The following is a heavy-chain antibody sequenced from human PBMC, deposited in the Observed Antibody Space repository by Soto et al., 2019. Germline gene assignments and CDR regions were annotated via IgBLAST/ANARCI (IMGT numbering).Heavy chain of an antibody. Sequence: QVQLQEADPGLVKPAQTLSLSCTVSGGSISGGGYYWSWIRQHPGKGLEWIGYIYYSGNTYYNPSLKRRVTISVDTSKNQFSLKLNSVTAAATAVYYCARVSYNYDSSGYYSSWYFDLWGRGTLVIVSS. V-gene: IGHV4-31*03. J-gene: IGHJ2*01. D-gene: IGHD3-22*01. CDR1: GGSISGGGYY. CDR2: IYYSGNT. CDR3: ARVSYNYDSSGYYSSWYFDL.